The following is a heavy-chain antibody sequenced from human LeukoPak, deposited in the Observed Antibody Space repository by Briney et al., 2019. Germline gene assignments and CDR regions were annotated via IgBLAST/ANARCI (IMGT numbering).Heavy chain of an antibody. Sequence: PGGSLRLSCAASGFTFSSYEMNWVRQAPGKGLEWVSYISSSGSTIYYADSVKGRFTISRDNAKNPLYLQMNSLRAEDTAVYYCARGDGDATYYYYMDVWGKGTTVTVSS. CDR3: ARGDGDATYYYYMDV. CDR1: GFTFSSYE. CDR2: ISSSGSTI. D-gene: IGHD4-17*01. J-gene: IGHJ6*03. V-gene: IGHV3-48*03.